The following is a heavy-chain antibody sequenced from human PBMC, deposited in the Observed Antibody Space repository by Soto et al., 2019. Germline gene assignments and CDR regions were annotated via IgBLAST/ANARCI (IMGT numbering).Heavy chain of an antibody. CDR3: ARGRVVVTATYFDY. CDR2: IYHTGST. V-gene: IGHV4-59*01. J-gene: IGHJ4*02. D-gene: IGHD2-21*02. CDR1: GGSISSYY. Sequence: PSETLSLTCTVSGGSISSYYWSWIRQPPGKGLEWIGNIYHTGSTNNNPSLKSRVTISVDTSKNQFSLKLSSVTAADTALYYCARGRVVVTATYFDYWGQGTLVTVSS.